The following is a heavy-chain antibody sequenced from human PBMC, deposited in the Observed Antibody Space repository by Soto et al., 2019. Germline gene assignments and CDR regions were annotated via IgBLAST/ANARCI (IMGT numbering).Heavy chain of an antibody. CDR1: GFTFSSYA. D-gene: IGHD6-13*01. CDR3: ARDKGAAGINAGMDV. Sequence: GGSLRLSCAASGFTFSSYAMHWVRQAPGKGLEWVAVISYDGSNKYYADSVKGRFTISRDNSKNTLYLQMNSLRAEDTAVYYCARDKGAAGINAGMDVWGQGTTVTVSS. V-gene: IGHV3-30*04. J-gene: IGHJ6*02. CDR2: ISYDGSNK.